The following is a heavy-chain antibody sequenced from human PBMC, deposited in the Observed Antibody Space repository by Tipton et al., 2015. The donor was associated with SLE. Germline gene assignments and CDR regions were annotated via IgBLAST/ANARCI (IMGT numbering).Heavy chain of an antibody. CDR3: ATLGAAAGAKWFDP. D-gene: IGHD6-13*01. CDR2: IFYNGNT. J-gene: IGHJ5*02. CDR1: GGSIISGAYY. Sequence: TLSLTCTVSGGSIISGAYYWSWIRQHPGKGLEWIAHIFYNGNTYYNPSLKSRVTISVDTSKNQFSLKLSSVTAADTAVYYCATLGAAAGAKWFDPWGQGTLVTVSS. V-gene: IGHV4-31*03.